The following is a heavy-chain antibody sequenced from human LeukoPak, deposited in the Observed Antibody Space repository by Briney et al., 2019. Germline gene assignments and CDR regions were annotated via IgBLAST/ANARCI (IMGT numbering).Heavy chain of an antibody. CDR1: GGSISSGDYY. J-gene: IGHJ6*02. D-gene: IGHD4-11*01. V-gene: IGHV4-30-4*01. Sequence: NPSQTLSLTCTVSGGSISSGDYYWSWIRQPPGKGLEWIGYIYYSGSTYYNPSLKSRVTISVDTSKNQFSLKLSSVTAADTAVYHCARSTVTRYYYYGMDVWGQGTTVTVSS. CDR3: ARSTVTRYYYYGMDV. CDR2: IYYSGST.